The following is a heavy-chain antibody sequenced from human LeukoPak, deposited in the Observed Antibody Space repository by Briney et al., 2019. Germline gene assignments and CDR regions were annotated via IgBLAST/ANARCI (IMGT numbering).Heavy chain of an antibody. J-gene: IGHJ4*02. CDR3: ARVGGDWNYDFDY. V-gene: IGHV3-21*01. D-gene: IGHD1-7*01. Sequence: GGSLRLSCSASGFTFSRYSMNWVRQAPGKGLEWVSSISTSSSYIYYADSVKGRFTISRDNAKNSLYLQMNSLRAEDTAVYYCARVGGDWNYDFDYWGQGTLVTVSS. CDR1: GFTFSRYS. CDR2: ISTSSSYI.